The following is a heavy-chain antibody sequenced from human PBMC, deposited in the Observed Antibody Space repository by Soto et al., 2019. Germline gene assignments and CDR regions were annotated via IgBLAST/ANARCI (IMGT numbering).Heavy chain of an antibody. J-gene: IGHJ6*02. CDR1: GYTFTSYG. V-gene: IGHV1-18*01. Sequence: QVQLVQSGAEVKKPGASVKVSCKASGYTFTSYGISWVRQAPGQGLEWMGWISAYNGNTNYAQKLQGRVTMTTDTSTSTAYMELRSLRSDATAVYYCARVPGVVVTDILGGMDVWGQGTTVTVSS. CDR3: ARVPGVVVTDILGGMDV. CDR2: ISAYNGNT. D-gene: IGHD2-21*02.